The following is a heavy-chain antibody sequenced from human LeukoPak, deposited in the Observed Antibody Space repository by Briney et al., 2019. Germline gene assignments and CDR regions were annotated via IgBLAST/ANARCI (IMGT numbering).Heavy chain of an antibody. CDR3: AKRYCSSTSCYGD. CDR1: GFSFSSYA. Sequence: GGSLRLSCVGSGFSFSSYAMTWVRQAPGKGLEWVSTITASSDSTFYADSVKGRFTISRDNSKNTLYLQMNSLRAEDTAVYYCAKRYCSSTSCYGDWGQGTLVTVSS. J-gene: IGHJ4*02. CDR2: ITASSDST. V-gene: IGHV3-23*01. D-gene: IGHD2-2*01.